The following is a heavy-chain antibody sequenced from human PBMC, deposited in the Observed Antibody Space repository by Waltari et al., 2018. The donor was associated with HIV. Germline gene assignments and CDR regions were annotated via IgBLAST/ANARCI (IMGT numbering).Heavy chain of an antibody. CDR3: AKDMTSWFGEAFDY. V-gene: IGHV3-9*01. J-gene: IGHJ4*02. Sequence: EVQLVESGGGLVQPGRSLRLSCAASGFTFDDYAMPWARQAPGKGLEWVSGISWNSGSIGYADSVKGRFTISRDNAKNSLYLQMNSLRAEDTALYYCAKDMTSWFGEAFDYWGQGTLVTVSS. CDR2: ISWNSGSI. CDR1: GFTFDDYA. D-gene: IGHD3-10*01.